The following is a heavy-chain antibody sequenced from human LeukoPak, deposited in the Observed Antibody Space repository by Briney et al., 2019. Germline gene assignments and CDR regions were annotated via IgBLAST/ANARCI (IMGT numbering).Heavy chain of an antibody. J-gene: IGHJ3*02. CDR1: GYTFISYG. V-gene: IGHV1-18*01. CDR3: ARVASSGYLDAFDI. CDR2: ISAYNGNT. D-gene: IGHD3-22*01. Sequence: ASVKVSCKASGYTFISYGISWVRQAPGQGLEWMGWISAYNGNTNYAQKLQGRVTMTTDTSTSTAYMELRSLRSDDTAVYYCARVASSGYLDAFDIWGQGTMVTVSS.